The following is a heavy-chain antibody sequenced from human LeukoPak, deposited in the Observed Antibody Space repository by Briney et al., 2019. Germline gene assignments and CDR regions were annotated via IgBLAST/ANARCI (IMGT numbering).Heavy chain of an antibody. CDR3: ARGHTVTAYYYYGMDV. D-gene: IGHD4-11*01. CDR2: INYSGST. Sequence: SETLSLTCAVYGGSFSGYYWSWIRQPPGKGLEWIGEINYSGSTNYNPSLKSRVTISVDTSKNQFSLKLSSVTAADTAVYYCARGHTVTAYYYYGMDVWGKGTTVTVSS. CDR1: GGSFSGYY. V-gene: IGHV4-34*01. J-gene: IGHJ6*04.